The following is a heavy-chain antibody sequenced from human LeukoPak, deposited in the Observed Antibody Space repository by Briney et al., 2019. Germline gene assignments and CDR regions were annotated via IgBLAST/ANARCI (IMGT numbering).Heavy chain of an antibody. CDR1: GYTFTSYY. Sequence: ASVKVSCKASGYTFTSYYMHWVRQAPGQGLEWMGIINPSGGSTSYAQKFQGRVTMTRDTSTSTVYMELSSLRSEDTAVYYCASILDSSSWLNYYYYGMDVWGQGTTVTVSS. V-gene: IGHV1-46*01. J-gene: IGHJ6*02. CDR3: ASILDSSSWLNYYYYGMDV. D-gene: IGHD6-13*01. CDR2: INPSGGST.